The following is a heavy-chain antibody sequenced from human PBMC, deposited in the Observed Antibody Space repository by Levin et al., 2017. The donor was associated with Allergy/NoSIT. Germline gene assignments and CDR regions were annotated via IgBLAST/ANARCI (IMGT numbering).Heavy chain of an antibody. Sequence: GESLKISCKGSGYSFTSYWIGWVRQMPGKGLEWMGIIYPGDSDTRYSPSFQGQVTISADKSISTAYLQWSSLKASDTAMYYCATGHSSSWYTDWFDPWGQGTLVTVSS. CDR1: GYSFTSYW. V-gene: IGHV5-51*01. CDR2: IYPGDSDT. CDR3: ATGHSSSWYTDWFDP. J-gene: IGHJ5*02. D-gene: IGHD6-13*01.